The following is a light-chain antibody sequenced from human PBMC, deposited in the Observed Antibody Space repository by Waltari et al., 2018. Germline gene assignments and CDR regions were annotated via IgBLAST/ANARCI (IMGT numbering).Light chain of an antibody. Sequence: QSALTQPASVSGSPGQSVTIFCAGTSTDVGGYNSVSWYQEHPGQAPRVVIYDVSDRPSGLSDRLSGSKSGNTASLTISGLQAEDEADYYCSSQSSNDVVLFGGGTKLTVL. V-gene: IGLV2-14*01. CDR2: DVS. CDR1: STDVGGYNS. CDR3: SSQSSNDVVL. J-gene: IGLJ2*01.